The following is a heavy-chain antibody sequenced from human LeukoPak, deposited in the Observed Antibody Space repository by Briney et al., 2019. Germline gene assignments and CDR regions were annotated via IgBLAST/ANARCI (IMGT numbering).Heavy chain of an antibody. V-gene: IGHV3-9*01. CDR3: ARVHLRGSLDY. D-gene: IGHD6-25*01. J-gene: IGHJ4*02. CDR2: ISWNSVSI. CDR1: GFTFDDYA. Sequence: GGSLRLSCAAAGFTFDDYAMHWVRQAPGKGLEWVSGISWNSVSIGYADSVKGRFTISRDNAKNSLYLQMNSLRAEDTAVYYCARVHLRGSLDYWGQGTLVTVSS.